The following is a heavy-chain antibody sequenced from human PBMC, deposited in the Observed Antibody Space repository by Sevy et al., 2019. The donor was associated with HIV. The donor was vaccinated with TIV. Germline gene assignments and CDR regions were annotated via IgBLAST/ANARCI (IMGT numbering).Heavy chain of an antibody. CDR3: TTEYPSGPLDY. Sequence: SLRLSCTASGFTFSNAWITCVRQAPGKGLEWVGRIESKTDGGTTDYPAPVKGRFTISRDDSKNTLYLQMNSLKTDDTAVYFCTTEYPSGPLDYWGQGTPVLVSS. V-gene: IGHV3-15*04. CDR1: GFTFSNAW. CDR2: IESKTDGGTT. J-gene: IGHJ4*02.